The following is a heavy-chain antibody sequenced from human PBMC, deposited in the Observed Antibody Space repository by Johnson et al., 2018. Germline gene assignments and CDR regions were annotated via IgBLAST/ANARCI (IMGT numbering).Heavy chain of an antibody. CDR2: IYRGGRT. V-gene: IGHV3-53*01. D-gene: IGHD3-22*01. J-gene: IGHJ3*02. CDR1: GFSVSSNY. Sequence: VQLVESGGGLIQPGGSLRLSCAASGFSVSSNYMSWVRRAPGKGLEWVSVIYRGGRTFYADSVKGRFTISRDNSKNTLYLQMNSRRAEDTAVYYCAREWYYYDSSGYYGENAFDSWGEGTMVTVSS. CDR3: AREWYYYDSSGYYGENAFDS.